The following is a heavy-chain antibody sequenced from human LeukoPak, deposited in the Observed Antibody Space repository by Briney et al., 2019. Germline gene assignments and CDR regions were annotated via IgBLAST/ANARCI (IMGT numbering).Heavy chain of an antibody. Sequence: ASVKVSCKASGYTFTSYGISWVRQAPGQGLEWMGWISAYNGNTNYAQKLQGRVTTTTDTSTSTAYMELRSLRSDDTAVYYCARTKNEKYYDILTGYSPLGYWGQGTLVTVSS. D-gene: IGHD3-9*01. CDR1: GYTFTSYG. J-gene: IGHJ4*02. V-gene: IGHV1-18*01. CDR2: ISAYNGNT. CDR3: ARTKNEKYYDILTGYSPLGY.